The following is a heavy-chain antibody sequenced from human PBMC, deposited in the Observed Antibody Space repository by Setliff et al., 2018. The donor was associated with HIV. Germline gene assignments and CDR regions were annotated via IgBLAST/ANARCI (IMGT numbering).Heavy chain of an antibody. D-gene: IGHD3-22*01. J-gene: IGHJ4*02. CDR2: INHSGST. Sequence: PSETLSLTCAVYGGSFSGYYWSWIRQPPGKGLEWIGEINHSGSTNYNPSLKSRVTISVDTSKNQFSLKLSSVTAADTAVFYCARLTTTYYYDSSAYYHPVWGQGTQVTV. CDR1: GGSFSGYY. V-gene: IGHV4-34*01. CDR3: ARLTTTYYYDSSAYYHPV.